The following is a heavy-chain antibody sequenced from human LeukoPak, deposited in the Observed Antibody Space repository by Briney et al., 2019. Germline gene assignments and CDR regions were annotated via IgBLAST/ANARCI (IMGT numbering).Heavy chain of an antibody. V-gene: IGHV4-34*01. Sequence: SETLSLTCAVYGGSFSGYYWSWIRQPPGKGLEWIGEINHSGSTNYNPSLKSRVTISVDTSKNQFSLKLSSVTAADTAVYYCARRLRYFDWLLLGGYFDYWGQGTLVTVSS. CDR3: ARRLRYFDWLLLGGYFDY. CDR1: GGSFSGYY. D-gene: IGHD3-9*01. CDR2: INHSGST. J-gene: IGHJ4*02.